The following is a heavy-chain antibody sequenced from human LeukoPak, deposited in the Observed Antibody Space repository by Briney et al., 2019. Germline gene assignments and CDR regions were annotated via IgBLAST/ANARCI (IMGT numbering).Heavy chain of an antibody. J-gene: IGHJ5*02. CDR1: GGSISSSSYY. Sequence: NSSETLSLTCTVSGGSISSSSYYWGWIRQPPGKGLEWIGSIYYSGSTYYNPSLKSRVTISVDTSKNQFSLKLSSVTAADTAVYYCARGFGGNSGANRFDPWGQGTLVTVSS. CDR2: IYYSGST. D-gene: IGHD4-23*01. V-gene: IGHV4-39*07. CDR3: ARGFGGNSGANRFDP.